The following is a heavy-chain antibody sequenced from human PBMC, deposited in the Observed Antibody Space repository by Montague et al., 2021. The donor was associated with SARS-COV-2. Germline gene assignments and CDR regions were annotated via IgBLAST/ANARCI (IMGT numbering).Heavy chain of an antibody. J-gene: IGHJ4*02. D-gene: IGHD1-26*01. CDR1: GFSLSTSGMC. CDR3: ARMRWELLGGVHYFDY. CDR2: IDWDDDK. V-gene: IGHV2-70*01. Sequence: PALVKSTQTLTLTCTFSGFSLSTSGMCVSWIRQPPGKALEWLALIDWDDDKYYSTSLKTRLTISKDTSKNQVVLTMTNMDPADTATYYCARMRWELLGGVHYFDYWGQGTLVTVSS.